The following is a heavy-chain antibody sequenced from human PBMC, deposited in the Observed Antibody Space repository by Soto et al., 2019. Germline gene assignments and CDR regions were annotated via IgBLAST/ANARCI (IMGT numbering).Heavy chain of an antibody. CDR3: ARGDTDGVAANLRDQFDY. V-gene: IGHV1-8*01. Sequence: ASVKVSCKASGYTFTSYDINWVRQATGQGLEWMGWMNPSGGSTSYAQKFQGRVTMTRDTSTSTVYMELSSLRSEDTAVYYCARGDTDGVAANLRDQFDYWGQGTLVTVSS. CDR1: GYTFTSYD. J-gene: IGHJ4*02. D-gene: IGHD2-15*01. CDR2: MNPSGGST.